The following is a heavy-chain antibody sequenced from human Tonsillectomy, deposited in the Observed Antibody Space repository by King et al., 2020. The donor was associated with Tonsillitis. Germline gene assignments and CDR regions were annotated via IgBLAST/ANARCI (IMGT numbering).Heavy chain of an antibody. V-gene: IGHV3-30*04. CDR1: GFTFSTYA. CDR2: ISYDGSNR. D-gene: IGHD4-11*01. Sequence: VQLVESGGGVVQPGRSLRLSCAASGFTFSTYAMHWVRQAPGKGLAWVAVISYDGSNRYYADSVKGRFTISRDNLKNTLYLQMNSLRPEDTAVYYCARELHYSKPDYRGQGTLVTVSS. J-gene: IGHJ4*02. CDR3: ARELHYSKPDY.